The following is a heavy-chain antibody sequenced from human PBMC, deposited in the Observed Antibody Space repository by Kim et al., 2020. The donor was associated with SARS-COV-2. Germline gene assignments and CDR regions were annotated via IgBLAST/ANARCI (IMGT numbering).Heavy chain of an antibody. CDR2: INPNTGGT. D-gene: IGHD2-2*02. CDR3: AAAHRYCYRTSCYNYYHGMDV. J-gene: IGHJ6*02. Sequence: ASVKVSCKASGYVFSGFYMHWVRQAPGQGLEWMGWINPNTGGTNYAQKFQGRVTMTRDTSIRIAYMELSRLKSEDTAVYYCAAAHRYCYRTSCYNYYHGMDVWGQGATVTVSS. CDR1: GYVFSGFY. V-gene: IGHV1-2*02.